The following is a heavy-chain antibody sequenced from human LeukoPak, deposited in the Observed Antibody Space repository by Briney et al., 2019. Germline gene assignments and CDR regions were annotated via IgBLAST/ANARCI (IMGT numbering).Heavy chain of an antibody. CDR1: GGSISSSSYY. V-gene: IGHV4-39*01. J-gene: IGHJ5*02. CDR2: IYYSGST. CDR3: ARPKQWLNWFDP. Sequence: SETPSLTCTVSGGSISSSSYYWGWIRQPPGKGLERIGSIYYSGSTYYNPSLKNRVTISVDTSKNQFSLKLSSVTAADTAVYYCARPKQWLNWFDPWGQGTLVTVSS. D-gene: IGHD6-19*01.